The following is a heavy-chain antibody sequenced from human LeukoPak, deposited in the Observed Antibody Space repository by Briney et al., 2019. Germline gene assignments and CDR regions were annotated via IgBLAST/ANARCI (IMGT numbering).Heavy chain of an antibody. Sequence: GGSLRLSCAASGFTFSHYWMSWVRQAPGKGLEWVANVKPDGSDKYYVDSVKGRFTISRDNAKNSMYLQMNSLRAEDTAVYYCAGEDGWAFDFWGQGTTVTVSS. J-gene: IGHJ3*01. D-gene: IGHD2-15*01. CDR2: VKPDGSDK. V-gene: IGHV3-7*01. CDR3: AGEDGWAFDF. CDR1: GFTFSHYW.